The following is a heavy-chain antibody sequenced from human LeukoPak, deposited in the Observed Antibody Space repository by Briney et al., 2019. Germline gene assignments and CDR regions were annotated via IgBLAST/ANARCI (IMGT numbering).Heavy chain of an antibody. D-gene: IGHD1-1*01. CDR2: MYPGDSDT. CDR3: ARTGTTGHFDY. V-gene: IGHV5-51*01. Sequence: GESLKISCKGSGYSFTSNWIGWVRQMPGKGLELMGIMYPGDSDTRYSPSFQGQVTISADKSITTAYLQWTSLKASDSAMYYCARTGTTGHFDYWGQGTLVTVSS. CDR1: GYSFTSNW. J-gene: IGHJ4*02.